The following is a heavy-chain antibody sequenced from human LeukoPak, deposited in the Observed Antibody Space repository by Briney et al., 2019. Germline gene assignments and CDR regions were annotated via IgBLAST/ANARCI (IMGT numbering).Heavy chain of an antibody. CDR1: GFTVSSNY. Sequence: GGSLRLSCAASGFTVSSNYISWVRQAPGKGLEWVSVIYSGGGTNYADSVKGRFTISRDNSKNTLYLQMNSLRAEDTAVYYCARGGVNTMLRGVIRYYYMDVWGKGTTVTISS. CDR2: IYSGGGT. V-gene: IGHV3-53*01. J-gene: IGHJ6*03. D-gene: IGHD3-10*01. CDR3: ARGGVNTMLRGVIRYYYMDV.